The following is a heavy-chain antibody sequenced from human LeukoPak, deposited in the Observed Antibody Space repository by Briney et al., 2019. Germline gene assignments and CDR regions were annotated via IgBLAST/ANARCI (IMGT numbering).Heavy chain of an antibody. CDR3: ARDRYYYDSSGYYGFDP. D-gene: IGHD3-22*01. CDR2: IYYSGST. J-gene: IGHJ5*02. Sequence: SETLSLTCTVSGGSISSSSYYWGWIRQPPGKGLEWIGSIYYSGSTHYNPSLKSRVTMSVDTSKNQFSLKLSSVTAADTAVYYCARDRYYYDSSGYYGFDPWGQGTLVTVSS. V-gene: IGHV4-39*07. CDR1: GGSISSSSYY.